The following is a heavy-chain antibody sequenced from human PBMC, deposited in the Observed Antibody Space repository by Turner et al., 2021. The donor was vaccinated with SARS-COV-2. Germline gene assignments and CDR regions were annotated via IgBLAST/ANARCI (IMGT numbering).Heavy chain of an antibody. CDR2: ISGSGGRT. J-gene: IGHJ5*02. CDR1: GFTFSSYV. V-gene: IGHV3-23*01. D-gene: IGHD2-15*01. CDR3: AKDGYDGIYCSGGSCYSGWFDP. Sequence: EVQLLESGGGLVQPGGSLRLSCAASGFTFSSYVMSWVRQAPGKGLEWVSAISGSGGRTYYADSEKGRFTISRDNSKNTLYLQMNSLRAEDTAVYYCAKDGYDGIYCSGGSCYSGWFDPWGQGTLVTVSS.